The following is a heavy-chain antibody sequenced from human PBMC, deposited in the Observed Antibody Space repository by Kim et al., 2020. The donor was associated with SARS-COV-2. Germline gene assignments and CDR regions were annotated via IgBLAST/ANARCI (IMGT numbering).Heavy chain of an antibody. CDR1: GYTFTSYA. D-gene: IGHD3-9*01. V-gene: IGHV7-4-1*02. Sequence: ASVKVSCKASGYTFTSYAMNWVRQAPGQGLEWMGWINTNTGNPTYAQGFTGRFVFSLDTSVSTAYLQISSLKAEDTAVYYCARASNYDILTGYSSYGMDVWGQGTTVTVSS. J-gene: IGHJ6*02. CDR3: ARASNYDILTGYSSYGMDV. CDR2: INTNTGNP.